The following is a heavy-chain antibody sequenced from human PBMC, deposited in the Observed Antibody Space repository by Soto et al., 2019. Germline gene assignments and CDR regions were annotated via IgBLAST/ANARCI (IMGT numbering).Heavy chain of an antibody. J-gene: IGHJ5*02. CDR2: IHSSGST. Sequence: SETLSLTYAVSGGSISTFYWSWIRQPPGKGLQWIGYIHSSGSTNYNPSLKSRLTISVDTSKNQFSLSLSSVTAADTAVYYCARGGWSLDPWGQGALVTVSS. CDR3: ARGGWSLDP. D-gene: IGHD6-19*01. V-gene: IGHV4-59*01. CDR1: GGSISTFY.